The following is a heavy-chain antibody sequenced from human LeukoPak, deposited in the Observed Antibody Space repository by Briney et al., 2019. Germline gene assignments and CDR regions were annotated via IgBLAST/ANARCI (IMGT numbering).Heavy chain of an antibody. Sequence: GGSLRLSCEVSGFTFSDYAMSWVRQAPGKGLEWVGFIRSKAYGGTTEYAASVKGRFTISRDDSKSIAYLQMNSLKTEDTAVYYCTREHNWNYYYYYMDVWGKGTTVTVSS. CDR2: IRSKAYGGTT. CDR1: GFTFSDYA. CDR3: TREHNWNYYYYYMDV. J-gene: IGHJ6*03. D-gene: IGHD1-20*01. V-gene: IGHV3-49*04.